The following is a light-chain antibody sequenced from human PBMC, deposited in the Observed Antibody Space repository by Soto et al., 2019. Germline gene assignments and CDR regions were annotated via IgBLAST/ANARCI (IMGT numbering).Light chain of an antibody. V-gene: IGLV2-14*01. CDR1: SSDVGGYRY. J-gene: IGLJ1*01. CDR3: ISYTSSSTPYV. CDR2: EVS. Sequence: QSALTQPASVSGSPGQSITISCTGTSSDVGGYRYVSWYQQHPGKAPKLMSYEVSNRPSGVSNRFSGSKSGNTASLTISGLQAEDESDYYCISYTSSSTPYVFGTGTKLTVL.